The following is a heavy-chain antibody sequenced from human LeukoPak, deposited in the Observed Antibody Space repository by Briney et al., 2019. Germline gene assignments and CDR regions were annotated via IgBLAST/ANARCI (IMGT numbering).Heavy chain of an antibody. D-gene: IGHD4-17*01. J-gene: IGHJ4*02. Sequence: GASVKVSCKTSGYTFTSYGIDWVRQVPGQGLEWMGWISGYNGHTNYAQKFQGRVILTIDTSSDTSYMEVRSLTSDDTAVYFCARDHYGDPRSQDFWGQGTLVTVSS. V-gene: IGHV1-18*01. CDR2: ISGYNGHT. CDR3: ARDHYGDPRSQDF. CDR1: GYTFTSYG.